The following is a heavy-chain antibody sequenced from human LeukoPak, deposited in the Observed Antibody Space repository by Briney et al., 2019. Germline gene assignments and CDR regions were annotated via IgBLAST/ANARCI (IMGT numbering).Heavy chain of an antibody. CDR3: AKEGNSYEFDY. J-gene: IGHJ4*02. Sequence: GGSLRLSCTASGFTFSSYAMTWVRQAPGKGLEWVSAISGSGGTTYYADSVKGRFTISRDNSKNTLYLQMNSLRAEDTALYYCAKEGNSYEFDYWGQGTLVTVSS. CDR1: GFTFSSYA. V-gene: IGHV3-23*01. CDR2: ISGSGGTT. D-gene: IGHD5-18*01.